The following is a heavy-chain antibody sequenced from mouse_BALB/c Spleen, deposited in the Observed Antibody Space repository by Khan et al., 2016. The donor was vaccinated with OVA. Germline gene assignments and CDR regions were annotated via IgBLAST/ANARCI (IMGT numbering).Heavy chain of an antibody. V-gene: IGHV1S81*02. D-gene: IGHD2-1*01. J-gene: IGHJ3*01. Sequence: QVQLQQSGAELVKPGASVRLSCKASGYTFTSYYLYWVKQRPGQGLEWIGDINPSNGGTNFNEKFKSKATLTEDKSSSTAYMQLMSLTSEDSAVDYCTGSGYGTFAYWGQGTLVTVSA. CDR2: INPSNGGT. CDR3: TGSGYGTFAY. CDR1: GYTFTSYY.